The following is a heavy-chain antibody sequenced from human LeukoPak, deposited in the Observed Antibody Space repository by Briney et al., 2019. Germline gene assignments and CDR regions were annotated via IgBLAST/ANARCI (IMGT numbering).Heavy chain of an antibody. CDR3: TRPDYVWGSYPPDY. J-gene: IGHJ4*02. CDR2: IRSKAYGGTT. D-gene: IGHD3-16*01. CDR1: GFTFGDSA. V-gene: IGHV3-49*04. Sequence: GGSLRLSCTASGFTFGDSAMSWVRQAPGKGLEWVGFIRSKAYGGTTDYAASVKGRFTISRDDSKSIVYLQLNSLKTEDTAVYYCTRPDYVWGSYPPDYWGQGTLVTVSS.